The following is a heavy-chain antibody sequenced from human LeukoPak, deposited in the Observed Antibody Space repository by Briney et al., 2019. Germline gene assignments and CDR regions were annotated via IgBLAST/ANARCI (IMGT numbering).Heavy chain of an antibody. Sequence: GGSLRLSCAASGFTFSNYGMHWVRQAPGKGLEWVAFIPYDGSNEYYADSVKGRFTISRDISKNTLYLEMNSLRAEDTAMYYCAKDRGIAAAYYFMDVWGKGTTVTVSS. CDR2: IPYDGSNE. D-gene: IGHD6-13*01. J-gene: IGHJ6*03. V-gene: IGHV3-30*02. CDR3: AKDRGIAAAYYFMDV. CDR1: GFTFSNYG.